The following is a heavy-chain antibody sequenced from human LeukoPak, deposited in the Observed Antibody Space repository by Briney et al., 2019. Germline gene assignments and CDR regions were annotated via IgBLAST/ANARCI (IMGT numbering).Heavy chain of an antibody. V-gene: IGHV1-69*05. J-gene: IGHJ4*02. D-gene: IGHD7-27*01. CDR1: GGTFSSYA. Sequence: SVKVSCKASGGTFSSYAISWVRQAPGQGLEWMGRIIPIFGTANYAQKFQGRVTMTRDTSISTAYMELSRLRSDDTAVYYCARASLGYYFDYWGQGTLVTVSS. CDR3: ARASLGYYFDY. CDR2: IIPIFGTA.